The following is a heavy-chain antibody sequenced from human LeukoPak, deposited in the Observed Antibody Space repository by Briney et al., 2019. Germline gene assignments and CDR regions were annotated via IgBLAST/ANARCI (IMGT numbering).Heavy chain of an antibody. D-gene: IGHD6-19*01. J-gene: IGHJ5*02. Sequence: GGSLRLSCAASGFTFSSYWMSWVRQAPGKGLEWVANIKQDGSEKYYVDSVKGRFTISRDNAKNSLYLQMNSLRAEDTAVYYCARGFLSGGWYIFDPWGQGTLVTVSS. V-gene: IGHV3-7*01. CDR2: IKQDGSEK. CDR3: ARGFLSGGWYIFDP. CDR1: GFTFSSYW.